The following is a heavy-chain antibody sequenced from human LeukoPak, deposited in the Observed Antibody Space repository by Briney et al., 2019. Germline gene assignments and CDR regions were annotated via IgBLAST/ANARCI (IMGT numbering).Heavy chain of an antibody. J-gene: IGHJ4*02. CDR1: GDSVSSNY. CDR2: IYYSDNT. Sequence: SETLSLTCAVSGDSVSSNYWSWIRQPPGRGLEWIGYIYYSDNTNYNPSLKSRVTISLDTSKNQFSLKVSSVTAADTAVYYCARVPLRFLEPFDYWGQGTLVTVSS. D-gene: IGHD3-3*01. CDR3: ARVPLRFLEPFDY. V-gene: IGHV4-59*02.